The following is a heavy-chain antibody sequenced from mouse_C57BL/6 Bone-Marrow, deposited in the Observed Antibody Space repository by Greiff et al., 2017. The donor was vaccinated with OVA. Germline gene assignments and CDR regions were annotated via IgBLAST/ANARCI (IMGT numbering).Heavy chain of an antibody. Sequence: EVKVVESGGGLVQPGGSLKLSCAASGFTFSDYYMYWVRQTPEKRLEWVAYISNGGGSTYYPDTVKGRFTISRDNAKNTLYLQMSRLKSEDTAMYYCARHSGYSFDYWGQGTTLTVSS. D-gene: IGHD3-2*02. CDR1: GFTFSDYY. CDR3: ARHSGYSFDY. J-gene: IGHJ2*01. CDR2: ISNGGGST. V-gene: IGHV5-12*01.